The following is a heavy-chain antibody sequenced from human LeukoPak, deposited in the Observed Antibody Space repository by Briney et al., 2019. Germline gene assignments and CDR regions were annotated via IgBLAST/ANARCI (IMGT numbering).Heavy chain of an antibody. Sequence: GGSLRLSCAASGFTFRTAYMSWVRQAPGKGLEWVGRIKGYTGYGSTDYAAPVKGRFTISRDDSKNTLYLQMNSLKTEDTAVYYRTTELLWFGELFWGQGTLVTVSS. CDR3: TTELLWFGELF. J-gene: IGHJ4*02. CDR2: IKGYTGYGST. D-gene: IGHD3-10*01. V-gene: IGHV3-15*01. CDR1: GFTFRTAY.